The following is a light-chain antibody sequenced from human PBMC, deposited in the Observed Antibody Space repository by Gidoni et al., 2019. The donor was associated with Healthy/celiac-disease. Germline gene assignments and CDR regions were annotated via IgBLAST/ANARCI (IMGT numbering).Light chain of an antibody. CDR2: AAS. Sequence: DIQMTQSPSSLSASVGDRVTITRRGSQSISSYLNWYQQKPGKAPKLLIYAASSLQSGVPSRFSGSGSGTDFTLTISSLQPEDFATYYCQQSYSTPGTFGQGTKLEIK. J-gene: IGKJ2*01. V-gene: IGKV1-39*01. CDR3: QQSYSTPGT. CDR1: QSISSY.